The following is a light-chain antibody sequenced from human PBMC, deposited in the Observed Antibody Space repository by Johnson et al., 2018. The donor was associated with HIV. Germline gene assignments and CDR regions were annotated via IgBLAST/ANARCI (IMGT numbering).Light chain of an antibody. J-gene: IGLJ1*01. CDR2: DNN. CDR3: GTWDSSLSAAV. Sequence: QSVLTQPPSVSAAPGQKVTISCSGSSSNIGNSYVSWYQQLPGTAPKLLIYDNNKRPSGIPDRFSGSKSGTSATLGITGLQTGDEADYYCGTWDSSLSAAVFGTGTKVTV. CDR1: SSNIGNSY. V-gene: IGLV1-51*01.